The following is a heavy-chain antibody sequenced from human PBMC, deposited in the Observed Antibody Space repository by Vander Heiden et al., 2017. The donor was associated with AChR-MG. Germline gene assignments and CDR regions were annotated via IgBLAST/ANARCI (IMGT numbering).Heavy chain of an antibody. V-gene: IGHV1-69*06. CDR2: IIPIFGTA. CDR3: ARVGLSVGTTGTTSYDYYYGMDV. D-gene: IGHD1-1*01. J-gene: IGHJ6*02. Sequence: QVQLVQSGAEVKKPGSSVKVSCKASGGTFSSYAISWVRQAPGQGLEWMGGIIPIFGTANYAQKFQGRVTMTADKSTSTAYMELSSLRSEDTAVYYCARVGLSVGTTGTTSYDYYYGMDVWGQGTTVTVSS. CDR1: GGTFSSYA.